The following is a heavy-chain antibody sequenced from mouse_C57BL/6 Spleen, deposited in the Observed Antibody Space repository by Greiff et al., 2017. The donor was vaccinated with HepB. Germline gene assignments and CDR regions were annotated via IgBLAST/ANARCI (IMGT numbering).Heavy chain of an antibody. Sequence: QVQLQQPGAELVMPGASVKLSCTASGYTFTSYWMHWVKQRPGQGLEWIGEIDPSDSYTNYNQKFKGKSTLTVDKSSSTAYMQLSSLTSEDSAVYYCARGKNYYGSSLDYWGQGTTLTVSS. J-gene: IGHJ2*01. CDR1: GYTFTSYW. D-gene: IGHD1-1*01. CDR2: IDPSDSYT. V-gene: IGHV1-69*01. CDR3: ARGKNYYGSSLDY.